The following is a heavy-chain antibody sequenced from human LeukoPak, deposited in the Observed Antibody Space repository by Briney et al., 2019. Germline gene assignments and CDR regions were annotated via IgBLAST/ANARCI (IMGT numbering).Heavy chain of an antibody. D-gene: IGHD2-2*01. CDR1: GFTFSSYA. CDR3: ARQDCSPSCYLAY. Sequence: GGSLRLSCAASGFTFSSYAMSWVRQAPGKGLEWVSAISGSGGSTYYADSVKGRFTITRDNSKNTLFLQMNSLRAEDTALYYCARQDCSPSCYLAYWGQGTLVTVSS. J-gene: IGHJ4*02. V-gene: IGHV3-23*01. CDR2: ISGSGGST.